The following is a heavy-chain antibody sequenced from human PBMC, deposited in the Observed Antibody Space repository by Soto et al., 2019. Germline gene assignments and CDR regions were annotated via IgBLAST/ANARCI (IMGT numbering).Heavy chain of an antibody. D-gene: IGHD4-17*01. V-gene: IGHV1-3*01. Sequence: QVQLVQSGAEVKKPGASVKVSCKASGYTFTSYAMHWVRQAPGQRLEWMGWINAGNGNTKYSQKFQGRVTITRDTSESTAYMELSSLRSEDTAVYYCARTVGYYDGMDVWGQGTTVTVSS. CDR2: INAGNGNT. CDR1: GYTFTSYA. CDR3: ARTVGYYDGMDV. J-gene: IGHJ6*02.